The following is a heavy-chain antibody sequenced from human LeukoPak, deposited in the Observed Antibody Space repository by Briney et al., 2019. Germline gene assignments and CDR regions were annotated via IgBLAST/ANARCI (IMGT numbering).Heavy chain of an antibody. Sequence: PGGSLRLSCAAPGFTFSDYYMSWIRQAPGKGLEWVSYISSSSSYTNYADSVKGRFTISRDNAKNSLYLQMNSLRAEDTAVYYCARDSYSSSWYSSAYYFDYWGQGTLVTVSS. J-gene: IGHJ4*02. V-gene: IGHV3-11*06. D-gene: IGHD6-13*01. CDR3: ARDSYSSSWYSSAYYFDY. CDR1: GFTFSDYY. CDR2: ISSSSSYT.